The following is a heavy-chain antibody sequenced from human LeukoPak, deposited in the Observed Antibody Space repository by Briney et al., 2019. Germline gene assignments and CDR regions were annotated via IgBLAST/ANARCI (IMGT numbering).Heavy chain of an antibody. V-gene: IGHV3-48*04. CDR1: GFTLSSYS. D-gene: IGHD3-3*01. CDR2: ISSSGSTI. J-gene: IGHJ6*04. Sequence: GGSLRLSCAASGFTLSSYSMNWVRQAPGKGLEWVSYISSSGSTIYYADSVKGRFTISRDNAKNSLYLQMNSLRAEDTAVYYCARCERFLECPYWGKGTTVTVSS. CDR3: ARCERFLECPY.